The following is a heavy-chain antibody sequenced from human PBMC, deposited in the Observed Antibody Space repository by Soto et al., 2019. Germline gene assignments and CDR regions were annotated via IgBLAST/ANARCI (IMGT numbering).Heavy chain of an antibody. CDR2: INHSGST. V-gene: IGHV4-34*01. Sequence: SETLSLTCAVYGGSFSGYYWSWIRQPPGKGLEWIGEINHSGSTNYNPSLKSRVTISVDTSKNQFSLKLSSVTAADTAVYYCARRDFDYWGQGTLVTVSS. J-gene: IGHJ4*02. CDR1: GGSFSGYY. CDR3: ARRDFDY.